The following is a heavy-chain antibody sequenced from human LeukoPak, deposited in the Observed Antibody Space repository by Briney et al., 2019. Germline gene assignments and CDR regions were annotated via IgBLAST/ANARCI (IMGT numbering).Heavy chain of an antibody. CDR2: ISNNGGYT. D-gene: IGHD3-10*01. Sequence: GGSLRLSCAASGFTFISSAMSWVRQAPGEGPEWVSAISNNGGYTYYADSVQGRFTISRDNSKSTLCLQMNSLRAEDTAVYYCASHMVRGVIRYYFDYWGHGTLVTVSS. CDR3: ASHMVRGVIRYYFDY. J-gene: IGHJ4*01. CDR1: GFTFISSA. V-gene: IGHV3-23*01.